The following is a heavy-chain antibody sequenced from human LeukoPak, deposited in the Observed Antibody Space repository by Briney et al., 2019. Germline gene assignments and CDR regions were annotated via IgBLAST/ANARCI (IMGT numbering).Heavy chain of an antibody. Sequence: GGSLRLSCVGSGFMFDTYSMNWVRQAHGKGLEWVSSISSRSGYIYYADSVKGRFTISRDNANNSVYLQMNRLKAEDTAVYYCARVRWGDFAPQCDYWGQGTLITVSS. CDR2: ISSRSGYI. CDR3: ARVRWGDFAPQCDY. D-gene: IGHD2-21*02. V-gene: IGHV3-21*01. J-gene: IGHJ4*02. CDR1: GFMFDTYS.